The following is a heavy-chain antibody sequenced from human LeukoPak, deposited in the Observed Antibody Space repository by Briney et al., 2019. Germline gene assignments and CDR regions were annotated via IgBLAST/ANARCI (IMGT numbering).Heavy chain of an antibody. Sequence: ASVKVSSKASGYTFTGYYMHWVRQAPGQGLEWMGWINPNSGGTNYAEKFQGRVTTTRDTSSSTAYMELSRLRCDDTAVYYCAKQAEEQWLLIDYWGQGTLVTVSS. CDR2: INPNSGGT. J-gene: IGHJ4*02. V-gene: IGHV1-2*02. CDR3: AKQAEEQWLLIDY. CDR1: GYTFTGYY. D-gene: IGHD6-19*01.